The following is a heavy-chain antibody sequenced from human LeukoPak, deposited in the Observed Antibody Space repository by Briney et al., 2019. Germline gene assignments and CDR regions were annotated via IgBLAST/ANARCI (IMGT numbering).Heavy chain of an antibody. CDR3: ARDKVIASAGTPNWFDP. D-gene: IGHD6-13*01. Sequence: ASVKVSCKASGYTFTSYGISWVRQAPGQGLEWVGWISAYDGNTNYAQRFQDRVTMTTDTSTTTAYMELRSLKSDDTAVYYCARDKVIASAGTPNWFDPWGQGTTVTVSS. CDR1: GYTFTSYG. CDR2: ISAYDGNT. J-gene: IGHJ5*01. V-gene: IGHV1-18*01.